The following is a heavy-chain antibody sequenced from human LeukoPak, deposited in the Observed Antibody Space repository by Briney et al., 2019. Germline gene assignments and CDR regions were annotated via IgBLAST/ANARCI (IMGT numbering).Heavy chain of an antibody. CDR2: ISYDGSNK. D-gene: IGHD2-15*01. CDR1: GFTFSSYA. V-gene: IGHV3-30-3*01. CDR3: ARAGYCSGGSCDHNWFDP. J-gene: IGHJ5*02. Sequence: GGSLRLSCAASGFTFSSYAMHWVRQAPGKGLEWVAVISYDGSNKYYADSVKGRFTISRDNSKNTLYLQMNSLRAEDTAVYHCARAGYCSGGSCDHNWFDPWGQGTLVTVSS.